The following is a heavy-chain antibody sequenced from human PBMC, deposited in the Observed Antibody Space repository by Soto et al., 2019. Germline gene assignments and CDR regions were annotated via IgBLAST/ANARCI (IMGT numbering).Heavy chain of an antibody. D-gene: IGHD1-26*01. CDR2: IYYSGST. J-gene: IGHJ4*02. Sequence: SETQSLTCTVSGGTIRSYDWSWIRQPPGKGLEWIGYIYYSGSTNYNPSLKSRVTISVDTSKNQFSLKLSSVTAADTAVYYCARVLTWAPYYFDYWGQGTLVTVSS. V-gene: IGHV4-59*01. CDR1: GGTIRSYD. CDR3: ARVLTWAPYYFDY.